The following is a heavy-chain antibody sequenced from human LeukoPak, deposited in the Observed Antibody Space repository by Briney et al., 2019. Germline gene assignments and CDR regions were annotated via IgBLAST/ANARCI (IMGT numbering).Heavy chain of an antibody. D-gene: IGHD1-7*01. J-gene: IGHJ4*02. Sequence: RGSLRLSCAASGFTFSSYWMHWVRQAPGGGLVWVSRINSDGSTTSYADSVKGRFTISRDNAKNTLYLQMNSLRAEDTAVYYCARAGTTNFDYWGQGTLVTVSS. CDR1: GFTFSSYW. CDR2: INSDGSTT. V-gene: IGHV3-74*01. CDR3: ARAGTTNFDY.